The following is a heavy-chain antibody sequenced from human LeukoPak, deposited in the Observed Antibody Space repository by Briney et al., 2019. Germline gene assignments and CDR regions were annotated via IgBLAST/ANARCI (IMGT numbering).Heavy chain of an antibody. J-gene: IGHJ3*02. D-gene: IGHD5-18*01. CDR1: GFTFSTYA. Sequence: PGGSLRLSCAASGFTFSTYAMHWLRQAPGKGLEWVAVISYDGSSKYYADSVKGRFTISRDNSKNTLYLQMNSLRAEDTAVYYCARARSSYGYGDAFDIWGQETMGTVSS. CDR3: ARARSSYGYGDAFDI. CDR2: ISYDGSSK. V-gene: IGHV3-30*04.